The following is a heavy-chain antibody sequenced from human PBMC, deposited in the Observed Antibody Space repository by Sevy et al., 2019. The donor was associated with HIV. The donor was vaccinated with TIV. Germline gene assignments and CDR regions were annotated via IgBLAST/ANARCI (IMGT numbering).Heavy chain of an antibody. CDR3: AKERQGEYYDSSGSFDY. D-gene: IGHD3-22*01. J-gene: IGHJ4*02. V-gene: IGHV3-23*01. Sequence: GGSLRLSCAASGFTFSSYAMSWVRQAPGKGLEWVSAISGSGRITYYADSVKGRFTISRDNSKNTLYLQMNSLRAEDPAVYYCAKERQGEYYDSSGSFDYWGQGTLVTVSS. CDR2: ISGSGRIT. CDR1: GFTFSSYA.